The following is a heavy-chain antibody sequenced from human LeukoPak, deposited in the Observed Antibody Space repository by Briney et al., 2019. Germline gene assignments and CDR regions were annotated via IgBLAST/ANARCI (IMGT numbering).Heavy chain of an antibody. D-gene: IGHD6-13*01. CDR3: AKSSSSYSSSWLVDY. CDR1: GFTFSSYA. V-gene: IGHV3-23*01. CDR2: ISGSGGGT. J-gene: IGHJ4*02. Sequence: GGSLRLSCAASGFTFSSYAMHWVRQAPGKGLEWVSAISGSGGGTYYADSVRGRFTISRDNSKNTLYLQMNSLRAEDTAVYYCAKSSSSYSSSWLVDYWGQGTLVTVSS.